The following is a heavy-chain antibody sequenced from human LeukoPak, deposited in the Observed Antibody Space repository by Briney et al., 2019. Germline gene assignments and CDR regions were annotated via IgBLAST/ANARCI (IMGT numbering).Heavy chain of an antibody. CDR3: ARPMGDGYNYNAFDI. CDR2: ISSIGSTI. D-gene: IGHD5-24*01. V-gene: IGHV3-48*03. Sequence: GGSLRLSCAASGFTFSSCEMNWVRQAPGKGLEWVSYISSIGSTIYYADSVKGRFTISRDHAKNSLYLQMNSLRGDDTAVYYCARPMGDGYNYNAFDIWGQGTMVTVSS. J-gene: IGHJ3*02. CDR1: GFTFSSCE.